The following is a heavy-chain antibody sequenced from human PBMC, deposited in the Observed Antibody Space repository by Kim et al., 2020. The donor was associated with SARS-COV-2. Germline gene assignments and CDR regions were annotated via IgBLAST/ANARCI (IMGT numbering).Heavy chain of an antibody. J-gene: IGHJ4*02. Sequence: SETLSLTCTVSGGSISSSSYYWGWIRQPPGKGLEWIGSIYYSGSTYYNPSLKSRVTISVDTSKNQFSLKLSSVTAADTAVYYCASSPGRVVVVPAAIGHLTYWGQGTLVTVSS. CDR3: ASSPGRVVVVPAAIGHLTY. CDR2: IYYSGST. CDR1: GGSISSSSYY. D-gene: IGHD2-2*02. V-gene: IGHV4-39*01.